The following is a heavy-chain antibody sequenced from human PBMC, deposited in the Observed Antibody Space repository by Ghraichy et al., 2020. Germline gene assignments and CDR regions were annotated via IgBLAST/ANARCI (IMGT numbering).Heavy chain of an antibody. CDR3: ARPAKAAFDV. CDR2: INHSGST. Sequence: SETLSLTCAVYGGSFSGYYWSWIRQPPGKGLEWIGEINHSGSTNYNPSLKSRVTISVVTSKNQFSLKLSSVTAADTAVYYCARPAKAAFDVWGQGTMVTVSS. J-gene: IGHJ3*01. V-gene: IGHV4-34*01. CDR1: GGSFSGYY.